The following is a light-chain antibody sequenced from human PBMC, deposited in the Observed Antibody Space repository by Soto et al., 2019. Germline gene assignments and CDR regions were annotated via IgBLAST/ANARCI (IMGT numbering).Light chain of an antibody. Sequence: QSVLAQPPSASGTPGQRVTISCSGSNSNIGRNDVTWYQQVPGTAPQCLIYSNDQRPSGVPDRISGSRSGTSASLAISGLQSGDEAEYFCEAWDDTLRARVFGGGTQLTVL. CDR3: EAWDDTLRARV. V-gene: IGLV1-44*01. CDR1: NSNIGRND. J-gene: IGLJ2*01. CDR2: SND.